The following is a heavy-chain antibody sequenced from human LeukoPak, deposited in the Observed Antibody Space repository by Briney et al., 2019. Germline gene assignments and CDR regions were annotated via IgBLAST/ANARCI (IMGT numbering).Heavy chain of an antibody. J-gene: IGHJ5*02. Sequence: ASVKVSCKASGYTFTGFYIHWVRQAPGQGLEWMGWINPNSGGTNYAQKFQGRVTMTRDTSISASYMELSSLRGDDTAVYYCARDRYDGSYKQGWFDPWGQGTLVIVSS. CDR1: GYTFTGFY. CDR3: ARDRYDGSYKQGWFDP. CDR2: INPNSGGT. V-gene: IGHV1-2*02. D-gene: IGHD3-22*01.